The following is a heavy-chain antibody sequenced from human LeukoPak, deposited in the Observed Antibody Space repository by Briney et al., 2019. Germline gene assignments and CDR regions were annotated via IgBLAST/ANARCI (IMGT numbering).Heavy chain of an antibody. CDR1: GFTFSTYS. J-gene: IGHJ4*02. V-gene: IGHV3-21*01. CDR3: ARDWYYYDSSEDY. Sequence: GGSLRLSCAASGFTFSTYSMNWVRQAPGKGLEWVSSISSIISYIYYADSVKGRFTISRDNAKNSLYLQMNNLRAEDTAVYYCARDWYYYDSSEDYWGQGTLVTVSS. D-gene: IGHD3-22*01. CDR2: ISSIISYI.